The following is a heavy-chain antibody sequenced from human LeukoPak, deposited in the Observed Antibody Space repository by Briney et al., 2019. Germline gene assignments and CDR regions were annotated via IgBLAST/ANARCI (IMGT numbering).Heavy chain of an antibody. CDR3: ARGGSYDYVWGSYPSDY. D-gene: IGHD3-16*01. V-gene: IGHV3-74*01. CDR1: GFTISHYW. J-gene: IGHJ4*02. Sequence: GGWLRLSCAASGFTISHYWMHWVRQAPGKGLVRVSRSNSDESVTTYADSVKGRFTFSRDNAKNTLYLQMNSLRVDDTAVYYCARGGSYDYVWGSYPSDYWGQGTLVTVSS. CDR2: SNSDESVT.